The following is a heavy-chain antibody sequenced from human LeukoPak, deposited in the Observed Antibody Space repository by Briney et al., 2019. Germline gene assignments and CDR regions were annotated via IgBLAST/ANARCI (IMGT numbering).Heavy chain of an antibody. Sequence: SETLSLTCAVYGGSFSGYYWSWIRQPPGKGLGWIGEINHSGSTNYNPSLKSRVTISVDTSKNQFSLKLSSVTAADTAVYYCARGGGTGRPPYYFDYWGQGTLVTVSS. CDR3: ARGGGTGRPPYYFDY. D-gene: IGHD3/OR15-3a*01. V-gene: IGHV4-34*01. CDR1: GGSFSGYY. CDR2: INHSGST. J-gene: IGHJ4*02.